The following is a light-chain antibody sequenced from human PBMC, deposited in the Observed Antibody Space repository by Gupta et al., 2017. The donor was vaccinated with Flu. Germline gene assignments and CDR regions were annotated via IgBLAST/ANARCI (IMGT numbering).Light chain of an antibody. CDR2: LAS. V-gene: IGKV1-5*03. CDR3: QQAYSFLRT. CDR1: QSISSW. Sequence: DIQMTPSPSTLSASVGDRVTITCRASQSISSWLAWYQHKPGKAPKLLIHLASSLQSGVPSRFSGSGSGTEFILTITSLHPDDFATYYCQQAYSFLRTFGEGTKVEI. J-gene: IGKJ4*02.